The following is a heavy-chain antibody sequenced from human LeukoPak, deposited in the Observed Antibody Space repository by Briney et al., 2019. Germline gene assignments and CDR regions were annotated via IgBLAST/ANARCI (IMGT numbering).Heavy chain of an antibody. CDR2: IYYSGST. CDR1: GGSMSSHY. Sequence: SETLSLTCTVSGGSMSSHYWSWIRQPPGKGLEWIGYIYYSGSTNYNPSLKSRVTISVDTSKNQFSLKLSSVTAADTAVYYCASAHPGGYFDYWGQGTLVTVSS. V-gene: IGHV4-59*11. J-gene: IGHJ4*02. D-gene: IGHD3-16*01. CDR3: ASAHPGGYFDY.